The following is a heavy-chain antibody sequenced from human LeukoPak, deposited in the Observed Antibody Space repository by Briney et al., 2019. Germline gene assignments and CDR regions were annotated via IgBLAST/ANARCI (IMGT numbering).Heavy chain of an antibody. CDR3: ARAFTGPVGIVGY. CDR2: INPSGGST. J-gene: IGHJ4*02. D-gene: IGHD3-10*01. V-gene: IGHV1-46*01. Sequence: ASLKGSCTASGYTFTSYYMHWVRQAPGQGLEWMGIINPSGGSTSYAQKFQGRVTMTRDMSTSTVYMELSSLRAEDTPVYYCARAFTGPVGIVGYWGQGTLVTVSS. CDR1: GYTFTSYY.